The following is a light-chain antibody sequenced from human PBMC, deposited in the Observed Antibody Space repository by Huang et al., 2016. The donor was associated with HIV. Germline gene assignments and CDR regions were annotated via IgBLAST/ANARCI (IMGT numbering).Light chain of an antibody. CDR2: GAS. V-gene: IGKV3-15*01. CDR3: QQYNNWPPLT. J-gene: IGKJ4*01. Sequence: EIVMTQSPATLYVSPGERATLSCRASQSVGSNLAWYQQKPGQAPRRLIYGASTRATGIPARFSGSGSGTEFTLTISILHSEDLAVYYCQQYNNWPPLTFGGGTKVEIK. CDR1: QSVGSN.